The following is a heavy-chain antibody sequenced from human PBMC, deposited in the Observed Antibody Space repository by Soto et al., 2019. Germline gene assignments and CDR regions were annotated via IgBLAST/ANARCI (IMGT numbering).Heavy chain of an antibody. Sequence: SETLSLTCSVSGASISGFYWSWIRKSAGKGLEWIGRIYATGATDYNPSLKSRVMMSVDTSKKQFSLKLRSVTAADTAVYYCVRDGTKTLRDWFDPWGQGISVTVSS. J-gene: IGHJ5*02. CDR3: VRDGTKTLRDWFDP. D-gene: IGHD1-1*01. CDR1: GASISGFY. V-gene: IGHV4-4*07. CDR2: IYATGAT.